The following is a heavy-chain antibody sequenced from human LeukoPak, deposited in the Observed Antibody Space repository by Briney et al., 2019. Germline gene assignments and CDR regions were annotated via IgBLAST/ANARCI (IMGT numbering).Heavy chain of an antibody. Sequence: ASVKVSCKASGYTFTSYDINWVRQATGQGLEWMGWMNPNSGNTGYAQKFQGRVTMTRNTSISTAYMELSSLRSEDTAVYYCARGHSSSWYEPYYYYYMDVWGKGTTVTISS. J-gene: IGHJ6*03. V-gene: IGHV1-8*01. CDR1: GYTFTSYD. CDR3: ARGHSSSWYEPYYYYYMDV. CDR2: MNPNSGNT. D-gene: IGHD6-13*01.